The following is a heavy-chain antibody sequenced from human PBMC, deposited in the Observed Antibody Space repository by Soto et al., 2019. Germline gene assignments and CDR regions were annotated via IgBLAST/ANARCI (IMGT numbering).Heavy chain of an antibody. CDR1: GDSVSSNSAA. D-gene: IGHD3-16*01. V-gene: IGHV6-1*01. Sequence: SQTLSLTCAISGDSVSSNSAAWNWIRQCPSRGLEWLGRTYYMSKWYNDYAVSVKSRITIDPDTSKNQFSLQLNSVTPEDTAVYYCARDLLTRPYYGMDVWGQGTTVTVSS. J-gene: IGHJ6*02. CDR3: ARDLLTRPYYGMDV. CDR2: TYYMSKWYN.